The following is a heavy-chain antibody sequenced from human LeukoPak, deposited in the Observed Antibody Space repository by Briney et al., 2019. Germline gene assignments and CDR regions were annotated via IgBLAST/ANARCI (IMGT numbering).Heavy chain of an antibody. Sequence: PGGSLRLSCAASGFTFSSTWMHWVRQAPGRGLVWVSRINSDGSSTIYADSVKGRFTISRDNAKNTLYLQMNSLRAEDTAVYYCAKGDTTWELPHDYWGQGTLVTVSS. CDR3: AKGDTTWELPHDY. V-gene: IGHV3-74*01. D-gene: IGHD1-26*01. CDR1: GFTFSSTW. CDR2: INSDGSST. J-gene: IGHJ4*02.